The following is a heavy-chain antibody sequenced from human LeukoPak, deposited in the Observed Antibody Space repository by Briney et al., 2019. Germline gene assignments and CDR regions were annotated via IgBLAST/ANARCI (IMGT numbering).Heavy chain of an antibody. CDR1: GFTFSSYA. CDR2: ISYDGSNK. CDR3: ARDLHYYYDRNPLWY. Sequence: GRSLRLSCAASGFTFSSYAMHWVRQAPGKGLEWVAVISYDGSNKYYADSVKGRFTISRDNSKNTLYLQMNSLRAEDTAVYYCARDLHYYYDRNPLWYWGQGTLVTVSS. D-gene: IGHD3-22*01. J-gene: IGHJ4*02. V-gene: IGHV3-30*04.